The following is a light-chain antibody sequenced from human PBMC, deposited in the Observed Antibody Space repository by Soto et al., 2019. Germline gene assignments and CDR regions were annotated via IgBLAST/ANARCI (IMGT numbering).Light chain of an antibody. CDR2: DVS. CDR1: GSDVGGYKY. V-gene: IGLV2-14*01. J-gene: IGLJ1*01. CDR3: SSYASSSPFV. Sequence: QSALTQPASVSGSPGQSITISCTGTGSDVGGYKYVSWYQQLPGKAPKLMIYDVSYRPSGVSDRFSGSKSGNTASLIISGRQAEDEADYYCSSYASSSPFVFGTGTKVTVL.